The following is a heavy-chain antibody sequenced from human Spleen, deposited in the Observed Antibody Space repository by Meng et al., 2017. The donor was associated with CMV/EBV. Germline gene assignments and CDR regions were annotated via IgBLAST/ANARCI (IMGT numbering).Heavy chain of an antibody. J-gene: IGHJ4*02. Sequence: SYSMYWIREAPGNGLERISAISGGGGRTYYADSMKGRFTITRNNSKNTLYLQMNSLRAEDTAVYYCAKESGHYDFWSGHLYYFDYWGQGALVTVSS. CDR3: AKESGHYDFWSGHLYYFDY. CDR2: ISGGGGRT. D-gene: IGHD3-3*01. V-gene: IGHV3-23*01. CDR1: SYS.